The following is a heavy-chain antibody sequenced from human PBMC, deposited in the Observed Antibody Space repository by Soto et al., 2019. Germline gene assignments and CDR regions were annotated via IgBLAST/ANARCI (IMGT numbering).Heavy chain of an antibody. CDR2: VGRIASGT. Sequence: DVLLLQSGGRLIQPGGSVRLSCEASGFTFGDYAMTWVRQAPGRGLEWVAAVGRIASGTYYADPVKGRFTISRDNYKQVVSLDMSDLTADDTAIYFCARMDSNGCSIRGHRDHWGQATLLSVSS. CDR1: GFTFGDYA. V-gene: IGHV3-23*01. CDR3: ARMDSNGCSIRGHRDH. D-gene: IGHD2-8*01. J-gene: IGHJ4*02.